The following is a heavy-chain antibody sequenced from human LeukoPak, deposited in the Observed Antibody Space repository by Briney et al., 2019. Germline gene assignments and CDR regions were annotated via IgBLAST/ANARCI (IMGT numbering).Heavy chain of an antibody. V-gene: IGHV3-30*18. Sequence: GRSLRLSCAASGFTFSSYGMHWVRQAPGKGLEWVAVISYDGSNNYADSVKGRFIISRDNSKNTLYLQMKSLRAEDTAVYYCAKERGEIVAGTVYFQHWGQGTLVTVSS. D-gene: IGHD6-19*01. CDR2: ISYDGSN. J-gene: IGHJ1*01. CDR3: AKERGEIVAGTVYFQH. CDR1: GFTFSSYG.